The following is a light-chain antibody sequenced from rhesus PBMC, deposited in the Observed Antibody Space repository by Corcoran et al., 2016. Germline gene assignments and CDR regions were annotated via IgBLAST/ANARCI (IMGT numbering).Light chain of an antibody. V-gene: IGKV1-74*01. CDR3: QHSYGTPPT. CDR1: ENVNNY. CDR2: KAS. J-gene: IGKJ4*01. Sequence: DIQMTQSPSSLSASVGDRVTITCRASENVNNYLHWYQQQPGKAPKLLIYKASTLQSGVPSRFSGSGSGTDFTLTISSLQPEDFATYYCQHSYGTPPTFGGGTKVELK.